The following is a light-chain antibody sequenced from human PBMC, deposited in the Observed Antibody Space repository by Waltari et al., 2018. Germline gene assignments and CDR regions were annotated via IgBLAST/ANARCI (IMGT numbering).Light chain of an antibody. CDR2: DAT. V-gene: IGKV3-11*01. CDR1: RSVGTY. Sequence: ETVLTQSPATLSLSPGERATLSCRASRSVGTYLDWYQHRPGQAPRLLIYDATKRATGIPARFSGSGSATDFTLTITSLDPEDFAVYYCQQRSNWWTFGQGTKVEIK. CDR3: QQRSNWWT. J-gene: IGKJ1*01.